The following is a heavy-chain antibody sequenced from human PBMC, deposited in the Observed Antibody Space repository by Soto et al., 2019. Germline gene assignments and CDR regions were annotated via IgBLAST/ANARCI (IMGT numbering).Heavy chain of an antibody. V-gene: IGHV3-30*18. CDR1: GFTFSSYG. D-gene: IGHD5-18*01. Sequence: QVQLVESGGGVVQPGRSLRLSCAASGFTFSSYGMHWVRQAPGKGLEWVAVISYDGSNKYYADSVKGRFTISRDNSKNTLYLQMNSLRAEDTAVYYCAKDSHRDTAMGLNWFVPWGQGTLVTVSS. J-gene: IGHJ5*02. CDR2: ISYDGSNK. CDR3: AKDSHRDTAMGLNWFVP.